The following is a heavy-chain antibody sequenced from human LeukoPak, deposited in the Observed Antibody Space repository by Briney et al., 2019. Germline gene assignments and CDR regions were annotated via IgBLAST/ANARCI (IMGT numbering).Heavy chain of an antibody. Sequence: GESLKISCKGSGYSFTSYWIGWVRQMPGKGLEWMGIIYPGDSDTRYSPSFQGQVTISADKSISIAYLQWSSLKASDTAMYYCARQVDAYPIVVVPADAFDIWGQGTMVTASS. D-gene: IGHD2-2*01. CDR1: GYSFTSYW. V-gene: IGHV5-51*01. CDR3: ARQVDAYPIVVVPADAFDI. CDR2: IYPGDSDT. J-gene: IGHJ3*02.